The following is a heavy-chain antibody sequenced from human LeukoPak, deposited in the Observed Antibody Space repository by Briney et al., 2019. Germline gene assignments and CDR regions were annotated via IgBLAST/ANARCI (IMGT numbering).Heavy chain of an antibody. D-gene: IGHD6-19*01. V-gene: IGHV4-59*08. Sequence: SETLSLTCTVSGGSINSYYWSWIRQPPGKGLEWIGYIYYSGSTNYNPSLKSRVTISVDTSKNQFSLNLHSVTAADTAVYYCARHQDSSSGWYYFDYWGQGTLVTVSS. J-gene: IGHJ4*02. CDR3: ARHQDSSSGWYYFDY. CDR2: IYYSGST. CDR1: GGSINSYY.